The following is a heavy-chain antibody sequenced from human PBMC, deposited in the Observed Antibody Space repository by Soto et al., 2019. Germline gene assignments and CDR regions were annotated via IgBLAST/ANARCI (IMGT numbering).Heavy chain of an antibody. CDR3: ARHASGEGYNWFAP. CDR2: IYYSGST. D-gene: IGHD6-25*01. V-gene: IGHV4-59*08. Sequence: SETLSLTCTVSGGSISSYYWSWIRQPPGKGLEWIGYIYYSGSTNYNPSLKSRVTISVDTSKNQFSLKLSSVTAADTAVYYCARHASGEGYNWFAPWGRGTLVTVSS. CDR1: GGSISSYY. J-gene: IGHJ5*02.